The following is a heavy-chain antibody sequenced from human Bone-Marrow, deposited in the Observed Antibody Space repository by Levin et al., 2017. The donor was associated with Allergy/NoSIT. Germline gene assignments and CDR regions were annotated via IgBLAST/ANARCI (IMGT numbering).Heavy chain of an antibody. D-gene: IGHD3-16*01. V-gene: IGHV5-51*01. CDR2: IYPGDSDT. Sequence: GASVKVSCKASGYSFSTYWIAWVRQMPGKGLEWMGIIYPGDSDTKYSPSFEGHVTISVDKSISTAYLQWTSLKASDTAIYYCARNNYEFLWASSSRYWGQGTLVTVSS. CDR3: ARNNYEFLWASSSRY. CDR1: GYSFSTYW. J-gene: IGHJ4*02.